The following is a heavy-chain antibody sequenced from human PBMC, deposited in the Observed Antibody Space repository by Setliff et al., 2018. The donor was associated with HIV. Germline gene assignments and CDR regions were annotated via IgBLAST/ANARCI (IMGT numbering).Heavy chain of an antibody. CDR1: GYTFTSYG. CDR3: ARLGSGWSDSYYYAMDV. CDR2: ISAYNGNT. D-gene: IGHD6-19*01. Sequence: GASVKVSCKASGYTFTSYGISWVRQAPGQGLEWMGWISAYNGNTKYAQTFQGRVTMTIDTSTNSAYMELRSLRSDDTAVYFCARLGSGWSDSYYYAMDVWGQGTTVTVSS. V-gene: IGHV1-18*01. J-gene: IGHJ6*02.